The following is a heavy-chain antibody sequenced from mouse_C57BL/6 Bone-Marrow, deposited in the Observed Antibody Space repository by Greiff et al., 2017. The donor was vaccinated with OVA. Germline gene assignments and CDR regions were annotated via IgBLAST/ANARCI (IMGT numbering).Heavy chain of an antibody. Sequence: EVQLVESGGGLVKPGGSLKLSCAASGFTFSSYAMSWVRQTPEKRLEWVATISDGGSYTYYPDNVKGRFTISRDNAKNNLYLQMSHLKSEDTAMYYCARWLRGFDYWGQGTTLTVSS. D-gene: IGHD2-2*01. J-gene: IGHJ2*01. V-gene: IGHV5-4*01. CDR3: ARWLRGFDY. CDR2: ISDGGSYT. CDR1: GFTFSSYA.